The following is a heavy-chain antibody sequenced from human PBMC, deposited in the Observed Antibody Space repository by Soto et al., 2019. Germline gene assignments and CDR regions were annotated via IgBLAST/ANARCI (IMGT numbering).Heavy chain of an antibody. CDR3: ARLGFPGAIYFDS. J-gene: IGHJ4*02. CDR2: IYPGDSET. CDR1: GYNFTTFW. Sequence: ESLKISCKGSGYNFTTFWLGWVRQMPGKGLEWMGIIYPGDSETKYSPDFEGQVTISADRSTNTAYLQWRSLRASDTAMYYCARLGFPGAIYFDSWGLGTLVTVSS. V-gene: IGHV5-51*01.